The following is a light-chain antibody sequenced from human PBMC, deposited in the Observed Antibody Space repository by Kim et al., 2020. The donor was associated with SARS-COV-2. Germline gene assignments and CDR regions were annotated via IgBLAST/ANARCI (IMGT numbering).Light chain of an antibody. CDR3: SAFTNTSTLV. J-gene: IGLJ1*01. CDR1: STDIGGYNF. Sequence: QSALTQPASVSGSPVQSITISCTGTSTDIGGYNFVSWYQQNTGKAPKLIIYEVNYRPSGFSSRFSGSKSGNTASLTISGLLAEDEADYYCSAFTNTSTLVFGTGTKVTVL. V-gene: IGLV2-14*01. CDR2: EVN.